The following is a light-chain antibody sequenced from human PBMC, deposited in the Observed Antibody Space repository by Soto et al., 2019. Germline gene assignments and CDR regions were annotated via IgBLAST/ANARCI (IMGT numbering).Light chain of an antibody. CDR3: AAWDDSLNGYV. CDR1: SSNIGSNT. CDR2: SNN. V-gene: IGLV1-44*01. Sequence: QSVLTQPPSASGAPGQRVTISCSGSSSNIGSNTVNWYQQLPGTAPKLLIYSNNKRPSAVPDRLSGSKSGTSASLAISGLQSEDEADYYCAAWDDSLNGYVFATGTKLTVL. J-gene: IGLJ1*01.